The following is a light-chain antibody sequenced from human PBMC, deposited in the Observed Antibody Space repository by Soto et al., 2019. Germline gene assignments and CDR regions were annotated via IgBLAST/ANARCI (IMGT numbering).Light chain of an antibody. V-gene: IGKV3-20*01. CDR3: QQYNNWPGT. J-gene: IGKJ1*01. CDR1: QSVSSSY. CDR2: GAS. Sequence: EIVLTQSPGTLSLSPGERATLSCRAIQSVSSSYLAWYQQKPGQAPRLLIYGASSRATGIPDRFSGSGSGTDFTLTISSLQSEDFAVYYCQQYNNWPGTFGQGTKVDIK.